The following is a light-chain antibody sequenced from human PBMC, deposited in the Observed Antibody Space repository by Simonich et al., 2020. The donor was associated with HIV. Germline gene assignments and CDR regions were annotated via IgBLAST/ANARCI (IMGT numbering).Light chain of an antibody. CDR3: QQANSFPYT. J-gene: IGKJ2*01. V-gene: IGKV1-13*02. Sequence: AIQLTQSPSSLSASVGDRVTITCRASQGISSALAWYKQKPGKAPKLLIYDASSLESGVPSRFSGSGSGTDFTLTISSLQPEDFATYYCQQANSFPYTFGQGTKLEIK. CDR1: QGISSA. CDR2: DAS.